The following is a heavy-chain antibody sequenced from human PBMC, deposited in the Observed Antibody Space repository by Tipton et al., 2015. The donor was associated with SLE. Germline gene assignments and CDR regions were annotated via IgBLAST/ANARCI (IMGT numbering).Heavy chain of an antibody. CDR2: IYYSGDT. V-gene: IGHV4-59*01. D-gene: IGHD5-18*01. CDR1: GGSMTGSY. CDR3: ARGARGNSYGSDEDFDY. Sequence: TLSLTCSVSGGSMTGSYWSWVRQPPGRGLEWIGSIYYSGDTHYNPSLKSRVTMSADTSKNQFSLRLSSVTTADTAVYYCARGARGNSYGSDEDFDYWGQGTLVTVSS. J-gene: IGHJ4*02.